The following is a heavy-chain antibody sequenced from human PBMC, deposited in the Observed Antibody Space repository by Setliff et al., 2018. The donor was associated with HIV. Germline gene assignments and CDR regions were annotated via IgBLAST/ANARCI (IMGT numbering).Heavy chain of an antibody. D-gene: IGHD3-22*01. V-gene: IGHV3-23*01. J-gene: IGHJ4*02. CDR2: SGNTGTSS. CDR1: GFNYNNFA. CDR3: VRDSYSFYDGTYSYFPLDS. Sequence: PGESLKISCEVSGFNYNNFAMNWVRQAPGKGLEWVSSSGNTGTSSYYADSVKGRFTISRDTSKNSLFLEMTSLRGEDTAIYYCVRDSYSFYDGTYSYFPLDSWGQGTLVTVSS.